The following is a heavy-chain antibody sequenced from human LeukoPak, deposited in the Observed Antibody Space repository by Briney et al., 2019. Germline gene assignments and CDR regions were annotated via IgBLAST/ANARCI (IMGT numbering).Heavy chain of an antibody. CDR3: AKGGYDYVEMGYFDY. V-gene: IGHV3-23*01. Sequence: PGGSLRLSCAASGFSFSNYAMSWVRQAPGKGLEWVSLIIASSGATFYADSVKGRFTISRDNSKNTPYMQMNSLRAEDTALYYCAKGGYDYVEMGYFDYWGQGTLVTVSS. D-gene: IGHD5-12*01. J-gene: IGHJ4*02. CDR2: IIASSGAT. CDR1: GFSFSNYA.